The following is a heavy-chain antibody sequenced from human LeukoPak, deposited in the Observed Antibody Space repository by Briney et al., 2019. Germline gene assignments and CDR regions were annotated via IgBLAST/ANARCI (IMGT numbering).Heavy chain of an antibody. D-gene: IGHD2-15*01. CDR1: GGSISSGGYY. CDR2: IYYSGST. V-gene: IGHV4-31*03. CDR3: ARGYLVVVAATLFDY. Sequence: SETLSLTCTVSGGSISSGGYYWSWIRQHPGKGLEWIGYIYYSGSTYYNPSLKSRVTISVDTSKNQFSLKLSSVTAADTAVYYCARGYLVVVAATLFDYWGQGTLVTVSS. J-gene: IGHJ4*02.